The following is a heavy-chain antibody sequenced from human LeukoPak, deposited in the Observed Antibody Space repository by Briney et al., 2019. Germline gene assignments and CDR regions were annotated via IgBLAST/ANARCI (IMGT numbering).Heavy chain of an antibody. J-gene: IGHJ4*02. CDR1: GFTFSSYG. Sequence: GGSLRLSCAVSGFTFSSYGMHWVRQAPGKGLEWVSYISGSSSTIYYADSVKGRFTISRDNAKNSLYLQMNSLRDEDTAVYYCARGAGRGGYYFDYWGQGTLVSVSS. D-gene: IGHD6-13*01. V-gene: IGHV3-48*02. CDR2: ISGSSSTI. CDR3: ARGAGRGGYYFDY.